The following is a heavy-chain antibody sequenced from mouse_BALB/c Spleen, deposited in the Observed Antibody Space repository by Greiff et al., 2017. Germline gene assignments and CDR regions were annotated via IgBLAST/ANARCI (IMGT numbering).Heavy chain of an antibody. J-gene: IGHJ1*01. D-gene: IGHD2-1*01. Sequence: VKLQESGPELVKPGASVKISCKASGYAFSSSWMNWVKQRPGQGLEWIGRIYPGDGDTNYNGKFKGKATLTADKSSSTAYMQLSSLTSVDSAVYFCARNYGNLGWYFDVWGAGTTVTVSS. CDR3: ARNYGNLGWYFDV. CDR1: GYAFSSSW. V-gene: IGHV1-82*01. CDR2: IYPGDGDT.